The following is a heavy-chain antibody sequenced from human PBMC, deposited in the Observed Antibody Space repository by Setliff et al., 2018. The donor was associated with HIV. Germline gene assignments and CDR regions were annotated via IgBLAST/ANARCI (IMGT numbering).Heavy chain of an antibody. D-gene: IGHD3-10*01. Sequence: PGGSLRLSCAASGYTVSNYAMSWVRQAPGKGLEWVTGISGSGGRIFNAVSVKGRFTISRDNSKKTMYLQMNSLRAEDTALYYCAKDFYAGDYVSGSYDSWGQGTLVTVS. CDR2: ISGSGGRI. V-gene: IGHV3-23*01. J-gene: IGHJ4*02. CDR3: AKDFYAGDYVSGSYDS. CDR1: GYTVSNYA.